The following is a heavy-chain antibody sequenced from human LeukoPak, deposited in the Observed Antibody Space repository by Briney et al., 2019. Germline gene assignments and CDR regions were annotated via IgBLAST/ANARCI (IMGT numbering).Heavy chain of an antibody. Sequence: SETLSLTCTVSGGSISSYYWSWIRQPPGKGLEWIGEIYHSGSTNYNPSLKSRVTISVDKSKNQFSLKLSSVTAADTAVYYCARDEYGDFQGFDYWGQGARVTVSS. D-gene: IGHD4-17*01. V-gene: IGHV4-59*12. CDR3: ARDEYGDFQGFDY. CDR1: GGSISSYY. J-gene: IGHJ4*02. CDR2: IYHSGST.